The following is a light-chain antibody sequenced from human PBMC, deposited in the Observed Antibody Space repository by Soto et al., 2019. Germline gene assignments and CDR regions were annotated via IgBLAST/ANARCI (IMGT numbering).Light chain of an antibody. V-gene: IGLV2-14*01. CDR3: SSYTSNSTLV. CDR1: STDVGAYDY. Sequence: QSSLTQPASVSGSPGQSIPTSCTRTSTDVGAYDYVSWYHQHQGKAAKGMIFEVSDRPSGVCNRSAGSNSGNTASLPISGLQAEDEAAYFCSSYTSNSTLVFGGGTKVTV. J-gene: IGLJ3*02. CDR2: EVS.